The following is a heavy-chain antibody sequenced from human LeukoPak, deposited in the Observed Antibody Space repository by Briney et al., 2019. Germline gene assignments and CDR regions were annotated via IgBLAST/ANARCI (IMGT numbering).Heavy chain of an antibody. CDR1: GFTFSSYA. J-gene: IGHJ4*02. CDR3: ARDSVSFGSGSYV. D-gene: IGHD3-10*01. CDR2: ISGSGGST. Sequence: GGSLRLSCAASGFTFSSYAMSWVRQAPGKGLEWVSAISGSGGSTYYADSVKGRFTISRDNSKNTLYLQMNSLRAEDTAVYYCARDSVSFGSGSYVWGQGTLVTVSS. V-gene: IGHV3-23*01.